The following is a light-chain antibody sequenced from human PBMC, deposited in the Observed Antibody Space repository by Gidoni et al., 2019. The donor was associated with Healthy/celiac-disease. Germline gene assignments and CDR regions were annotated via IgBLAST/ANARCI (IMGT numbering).Light chain of an antibody. CDR1: QDISNY. V-gene: IGKV1-33*01. Sequence: DIQMTQSPSSLSASVGDRVTITCQASQDISNYLNWYQQKPGKAPKLLIYDASNLETGVPSRFSGSGSGTDFTFTISSLQPEDIATYYCQQYDNRPLGLTFGGGTKVEIK. CDR3: QQYDNRPLGLT. J-gene: IGKJ4*01. CDR2: DAS.